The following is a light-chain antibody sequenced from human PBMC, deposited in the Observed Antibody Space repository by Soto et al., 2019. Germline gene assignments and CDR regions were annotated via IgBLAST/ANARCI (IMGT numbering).Light chain of an antibody. CDR1: QSVSIN. CDR2: GVS. V-gene: IGKV3-20*01. CDR3: QQYGRPPRAT. Sequence: EIVMTPSPATLSVSPGERATLSCRASQSVSINLAWYQQKPGQAPRLLIYGVSSRATGIPDRFSGGGSGTDFTLSISKVEPEDFAVYYCQQYGRPPRATFGQGTRLEIK. J-gene: IGKJ5*01.